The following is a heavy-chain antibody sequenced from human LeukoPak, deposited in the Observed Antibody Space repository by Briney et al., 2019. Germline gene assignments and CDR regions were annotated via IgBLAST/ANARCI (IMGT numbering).Heavy chain of an antibody. CDR2: IPYDGSNK. D-gene: IGHD2-2*01. J-gene: IGHJ4*02. Sequence: PGRSLRLSCAASGFTFSSYAMHWVRQAPGKGLEWVAVIPYDGSNKYYADSVKGRFTISRDNSKNTLYLQMNSLRAEDTAVYYCARALGYCSSTSCPLDYWGQGTLVTVSS. V-gene: IGHV3-30*04. CDR3: ARALGYCSSTSCPLDY. CDR1: GFTFSSYA.